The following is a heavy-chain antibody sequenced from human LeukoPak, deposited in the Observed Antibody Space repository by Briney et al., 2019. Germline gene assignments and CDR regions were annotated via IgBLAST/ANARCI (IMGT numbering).Heavy chain of an antibody. D-gene: IGHD3-10*01. V-gene: IGHV4-30-4*01. CDR2: IYYSGST. CDR3: ARMVRGRGYYYYYMDV. J-gene: IGHJ6*03. Sequence: SETLSLTCTVSGGSISGGPYYWNWVRQHPGKGLEWIGYIYYSGSTYYNPSLKSRVTISVDTSKNEFSLKLSSVTAADTAVYSCARMVRGRGYYYYYMDVWGKGTTVTASS. CDR1: GGSISGGPYY.